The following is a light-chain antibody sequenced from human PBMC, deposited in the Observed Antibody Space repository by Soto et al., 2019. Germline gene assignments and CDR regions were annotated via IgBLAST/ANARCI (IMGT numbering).Light chain of an antibody. V-gene: IGLV2-11*01. CDR1: SSDVGGYNY. CDR3: CSYAGSYTYV. Sequence: QSVLTQPRSVSGSPGHSVTISFTGTSSDVGGYNYVSWYQQHPGKAPKLMIYDVSKRPSGVPDRFSGSKSGNTASLTISGLQAEDEADYYCCSYAGSYTYVLGTATKVTV. J-gene: IGLJ1*01. CDR2: DVS.